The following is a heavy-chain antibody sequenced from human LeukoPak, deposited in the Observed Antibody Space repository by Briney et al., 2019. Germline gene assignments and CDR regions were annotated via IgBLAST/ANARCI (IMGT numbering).Heavy chain of an antibody. Sequence: PGGSLRLSCVASGFTFSSYGMQWVRQAPGKGLEWVAFIGFDGSKIYYADSVKGRFTISRDNSKNTVNLQMNSLRVEDTAVYYCAKDSDTYGHRHFDHWGQGTLVTASS. CDR2: IGFDGSKI. V-gene: IGHV3-30*02. CDR3: AKDSDTYGHRHFDH. CDR1: GFTFSSYG. J-gene: IGHJ4*02. D-gene: IGHD2-8*01.